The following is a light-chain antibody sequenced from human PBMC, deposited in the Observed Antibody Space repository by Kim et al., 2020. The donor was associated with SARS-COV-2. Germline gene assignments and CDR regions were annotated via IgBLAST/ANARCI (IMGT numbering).Light chain of an antibody. CDR2: QAS. CDR3: QQYRSHWT. V-gene: IGKV1-5*03. CDR1: QSIDIW. J-gene: IGKJ1*01. Sequence: LSASVVDRVTITCRASQSIDIWLAWYQQKPGKAPKLLIYQASSLESEVPSRFSGSGSGTEFTLTISSLQPDDFATYYCQQYRSHWTFGQGTKVDIK.